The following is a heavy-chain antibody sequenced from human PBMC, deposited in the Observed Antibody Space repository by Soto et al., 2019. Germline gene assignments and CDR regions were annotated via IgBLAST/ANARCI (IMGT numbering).Heavy chain of an antibody. V-gene: IGHV3-23*01. CDR1: GFTFSSYA. CDR2: ISGSGGST. J-gene: IGHJ4*02. Sequence: QPGGSLRLSCAASGFTFSSYAMSWVRQAPGKGLEWVSAISGSGGSTYYADSVKGRFTISRDNSKNTLYLQMNSLRAEDTAVYYCAKRSRAVPHYVDTAMADYWGQGTLVTVSS. D-gene: IGHD5-18*01. CDR3: AKRSRAVPHYVDTAMADY.